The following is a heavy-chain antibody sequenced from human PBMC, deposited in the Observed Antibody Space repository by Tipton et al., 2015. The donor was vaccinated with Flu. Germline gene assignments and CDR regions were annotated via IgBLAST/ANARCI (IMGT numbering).Heavy chain of an antibody. Sequence: LVQPSETLSLTCAVYGGSFSDHYWTWIRQPPGKGLEWIGEINHAGATNCNPSLKGRVTISTDTSKNQFSLKVTSLTAADTAVYYCARGSGYANAYLDSWGRGTLVTVSS. CDR1: GGSFSDHY. J-gene: IGHJ4*02. V-gene: IGHV4-34*01. CDR3: ARGSGYANAYLDS. CDR2: INHAGAT. D-gene: IGHD5-12*01.